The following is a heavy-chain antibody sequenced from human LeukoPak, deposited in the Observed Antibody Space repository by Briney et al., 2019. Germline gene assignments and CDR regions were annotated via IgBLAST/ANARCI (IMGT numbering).Heavy chain of an antibody. D-gene: IGHD1-26*01. J-gene: IGHJ4*02. V-gene: IGHV3-7*01. CDR3: AKSKWERLLFTHSDY. Sequence: GGSLRLSCAASGFTFSSYWMSWVRQAPGKGLEWVANINQDGSGKYYVDSVKGRFTISRDNSKNTLYLQMSSLRVEDTAVYYCAKSKWERLLFTHSDYWGQGTLVTVSS. CDR1: GFTFSSYW. CDR2: INQDGSGK.